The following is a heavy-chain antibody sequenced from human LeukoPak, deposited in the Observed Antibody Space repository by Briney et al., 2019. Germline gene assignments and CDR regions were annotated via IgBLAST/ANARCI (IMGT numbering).Heavy chain of an antibody. J-gene: IGHJ4*02. Sequence: GESLKISCKVSGYIFTSYWIAWVRQMPGKGLEWMGIIYPGDSDTRYSPSFQGQVTISADKSISTAYLQWSSLKASDTAMYYCARLAVAGKRSPYADYWGQGTLVTVSS. CDR1: GYIFTSYW. CDR3: ARLAVAGKRSPYADY. CDR2: IYPGDSDT. D-gene: IGHD6-19*01. V-gene: IGHV5-51*01.